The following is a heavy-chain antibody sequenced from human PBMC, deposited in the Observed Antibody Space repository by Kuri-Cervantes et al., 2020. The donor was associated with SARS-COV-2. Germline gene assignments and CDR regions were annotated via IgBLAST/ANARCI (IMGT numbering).Heavy chain of an antibody. J-gene: IGHJ6*02. D-gene: IGHD2-2*01. CDR3: ARGGGGYCSSTSSYYYYCGMDV. V-gene: IGHV4-30-4*01. CDR1: GGSISSGDYY. CDR2: IYYSGST. Sequence: LRLSCTVSGGSISSGDYYWSWIRQPPGKGLEWIGYIYYSGSTYYNPSLKSRVTISVDTSKNQFSLKLSSVTATDTAVYYCARGGGGYCSSTSSYYYYCGMDVWGQGTTVTVSS.